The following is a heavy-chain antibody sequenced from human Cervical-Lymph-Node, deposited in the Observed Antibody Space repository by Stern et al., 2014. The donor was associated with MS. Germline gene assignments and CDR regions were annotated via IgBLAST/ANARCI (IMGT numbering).Heavy chain of an antibody. CDR3: MGVGDGMDV. CDR2: VSFVGRNK. Sequence: VQLVESGGGVVQPGRSLRLSCAASGFTVSSFGMHWVRQAPGKGLEWVAVVSFVGRNKKYGYSVKGRFSISRDDSNNTLYLQMNSLRPEDTAVYYCMGVGDGMDVWGQGTTVIVSS. J-gene: IGHJ6*02. V-gene: IGHV3-30*03. CDR1: GFTVSSFG.